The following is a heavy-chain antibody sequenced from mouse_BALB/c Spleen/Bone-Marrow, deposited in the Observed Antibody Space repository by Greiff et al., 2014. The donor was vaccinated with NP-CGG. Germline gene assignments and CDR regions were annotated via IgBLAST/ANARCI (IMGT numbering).Heavy chain of an antibody. Sequence: VQLKDSGGGLVQPGGSLKLSCPASGFDFSGYWMSWVRQAPGKGLEWIGEINPDSTTINYAPSRKDKFIISRDNAKNTLFLQMXKVRSEDTALYYCARLSYYGRFAYWGQGTLITVSA. CDR2: INPDSTTI. CDR1: GFDFSGYW. J-gene: IGHJ3*01. V-gene: IGHV4-1*02. D-gene: IGHD1-1*01. CDR3: ARLSYYGRFAY.